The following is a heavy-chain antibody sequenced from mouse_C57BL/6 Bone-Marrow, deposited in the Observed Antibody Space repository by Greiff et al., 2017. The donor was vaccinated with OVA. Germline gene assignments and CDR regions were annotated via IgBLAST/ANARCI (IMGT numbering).Heavy chain of an antibody. CDR1: GYTFTSYW. CDR2: IDPSDSYT. D-gene: IGHD1-1*01. Sequence: QVHVKQPGAELVKPGASVKLSCKASGYTFTSYWMQWVKQRPGQGLEWIGEIDPSDSYTNYNQKFKGKATLTVDTSSSTAYMQLSSLTSEDSAVYYCARERGLITTFYAMDYWGQGTSVTVSS. V-gene: IGHV1-50*01. J-gene: IGHJ4*01. CDR3: ARERGLITTFYAMDY.